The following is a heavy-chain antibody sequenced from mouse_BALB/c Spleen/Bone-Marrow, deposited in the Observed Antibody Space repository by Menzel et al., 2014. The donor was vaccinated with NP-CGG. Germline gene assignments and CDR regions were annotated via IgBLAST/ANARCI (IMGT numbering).Heavy chain of an antibody. CDR1: GFTFTDYY. V-gene: IGHV7-3*02. Sequence: EVQLVESGGGLVQPGGSLRLSCATSGFTFTDYYMNWVRQPPGKALEWLGFIRNKANGYTTDYSASVKSRLTISRDNSQTILYLQMNTLRADDSATYYCARDKERVFFDYWGQGTTLTVSS. J-gene: IGHJ2*01. CDR2: IRNKANGYTT. CDR3: ARDKERVFFDY.